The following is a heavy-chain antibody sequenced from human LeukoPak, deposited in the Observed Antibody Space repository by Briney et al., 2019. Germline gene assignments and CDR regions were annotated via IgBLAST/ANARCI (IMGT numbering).Heavy chain of an antibody. J-gene: IGHJ6*03. CDR2: IYYSGST. V-gene: IGHV4-39*07. Sequence: SETLSFTCTVSGGSISSSSYYWGWIRQPPGKGLEWIGSIYYSGSTYYNPSLKSRVTISVDTSKNQFSLKLSSVTAADTAVYYCAGDRRFLEWLQPNYYYYYMDVWGKGTTVTVSS. CDR1: GGSISSSSYY. D-gene: IGHD3-3*01. CDR3: AGDRRFLEWLQPNYYYYYMDV.